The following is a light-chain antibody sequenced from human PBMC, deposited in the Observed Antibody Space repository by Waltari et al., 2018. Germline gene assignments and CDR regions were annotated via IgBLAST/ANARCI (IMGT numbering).Light chain of an antibody. CDR3: CSYAGSYTWV. Sequence: QSALTQPRSVSGSPGQSVTISCTATSSDAGGYNYVSCYQHHPGKAPKLMIYYFIKRPSGVPDRFSGSKSGNTASLTISGLQAEDEADYYCCSYAGSYTWVFGGGTKLTVL. CDR1: SSDAGGYNY. J-gene: IGLJ3*02. CDR2: YFI. V-gene: IGLV2-11*01.